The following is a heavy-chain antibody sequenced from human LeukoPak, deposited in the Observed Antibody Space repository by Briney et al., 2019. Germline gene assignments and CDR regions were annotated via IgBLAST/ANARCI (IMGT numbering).Heavy chain of an antibody. D-gene: IGHD6-19*01. CDR2: MNPNSGNT. CDR1: GYTFTSYD. J-gene: IGHJ3*02. CDR3: ARAPQESWWRQWPAKTYDAFDI. Sequence: GASVKVSCKASGYTFTSYDINWVRQATGRGLEWMGWMNPNSGNTGYAQKFQGRVTMTRNTSISTAYMELSSLRSEDTAVYYCARAPQESWWRQWPAKTYDAFDIWGQGTMVTVSS. V-gene: IGHV1-8*01.